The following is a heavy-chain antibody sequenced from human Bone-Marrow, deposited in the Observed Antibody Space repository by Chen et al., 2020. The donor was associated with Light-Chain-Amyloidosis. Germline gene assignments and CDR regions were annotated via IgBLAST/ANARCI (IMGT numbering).Heavy chain of an antibody. J-gene: IGHJ4*02. V-gene: IGHV1-18*04. D-gene: IGHD3-22*01. CDR1: GYTFTNYV. Sequence: QVQLVQSGAEVKKPGASVKVSCKASGYTFTNYVIYWVRQAPGQGLEWMGWISPYNGYTNFAQRLHGRVTVTTDTSTNTAYMELRSLRSDDTAVYYCARMEGPYYYDSSGLVYWGQETLVTVSS. CDR3: ARMEGPYYYDSSGLVY. CDR2: ISPYNGYT.